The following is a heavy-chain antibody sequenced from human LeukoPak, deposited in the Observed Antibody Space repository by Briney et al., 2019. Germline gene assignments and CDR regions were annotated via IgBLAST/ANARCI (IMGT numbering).Heavy chain of an antibody. CDR2: IIPILGIA. Sequence: ASVKVSCKASGGTFSSYAISWVRQAPGQGLEWMGRIIPILGIADYAQKFQGRVTITADKSTSTAYMELSSLRSEDTAVYYCARGVQQQLVYGTDYWGQGTLVTVSS. CDR3: ARGVQQQLVYGTDY. CDR1: GGTFSSYA. D-gene: IGHD6-13*01. V-gene: IGHV1-69*04. J-gene: IGHJ4*02.